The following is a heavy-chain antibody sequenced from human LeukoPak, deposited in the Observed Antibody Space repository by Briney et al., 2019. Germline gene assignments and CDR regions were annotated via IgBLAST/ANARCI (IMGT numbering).Heavy chain of an antibody. V-gene: IGHV3-74*01. J-gene: IGHJ4*02. Sequence: GGSLRLSCAASGFTFSTYRMHWVGQAPGKGLVWVSRINSDGSSTSYADFVKGRFTISRDDAKNTLDLQMNSLRAEDTAVYYCVSDIGDWGQGTLVTVSS. CDR1: GFTFSTYR. D-gene: IGHD3-10*01. CDR3: VSDIGD. CDR2: INSDGSST.